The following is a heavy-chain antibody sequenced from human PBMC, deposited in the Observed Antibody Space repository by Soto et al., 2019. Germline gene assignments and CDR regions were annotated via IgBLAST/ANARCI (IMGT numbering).Heavy chain of an antibody. CDR2: MNPNSGNT. CDR1: GYTFTSYD. V-gene: IGHV1-8*01. J-gene: IGHJ5*02. CDR3: ARAGFTMVRGRSSVNWFEP. Sequence: GASVKVSCKASGYTFTSYDINWVRQATGQGLEWMGWMNPNSGNTGYAQKFQDRVTMTRNTSISTAYMELSSLRSEDTAVYYCARAGFTMVRGRSSVNWFEPWGQGTLVTVSS. D-gene: IGHD3-10*01.